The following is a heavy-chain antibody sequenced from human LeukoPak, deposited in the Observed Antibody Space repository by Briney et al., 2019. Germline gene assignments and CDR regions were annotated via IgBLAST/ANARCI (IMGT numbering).Heavy chain of an antibody. V-gene: IGHV3-21*01. CDR1: GFTFSSYS. CDR2: ISSSSSYI. Sequence: GGSLRLSCAASGFTFSSYSINWVRQAPGKGLEWVSSISSSSSYIYYADSVKGRFTISRDNAKNSLYLQMNSLRAEDTAVYYCARDVGYCSSTSCYGSAYWGQGTLVTVSS. CDR3: ARDVGYCSSTSCYGSAY. D-gene: IGHD2-2*01. J-gene: IGHJ4*02.